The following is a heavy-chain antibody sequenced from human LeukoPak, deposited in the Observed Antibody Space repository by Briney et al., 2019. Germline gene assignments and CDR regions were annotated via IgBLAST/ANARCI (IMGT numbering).Heavy chain of an antibody. J-gene: IGHJ4*02. CDR1: GSYW. D-gene: IGHD6-6*01. V-gene: IGHV3-74*01. CDR2: ISPTGSTT. Sequence: GGSLRLSCAASGSYWMHWVRQAPGKGLVWVSRISPTGSTTSYADSVKGRFTVSRDNAKNTLYLQVNNLRAEDTAVYYCARGPNSNWSGLDFWGQGTLLTVSS. CDR3: ARGPNSNWSGLDF.